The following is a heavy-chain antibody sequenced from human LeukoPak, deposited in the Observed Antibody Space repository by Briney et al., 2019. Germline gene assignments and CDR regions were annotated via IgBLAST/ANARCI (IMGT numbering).Heavy chain of an antibody. CDR2: IRNDGSNK. CDR3: ARAVSGYDFDY. D-gene: IGHD5-12*01. V-gene: IGHV3-30*02. J-gene: IGHJ4*02. Sequence: GGSLRLSCAASGFTFSSYEMNWVRQAPGKGLEWVAFIRNDGSNKYYADSVKGRFTISRDNAKNTLYLQMNSLRAEDTAVYYCARAVSGYDFDYWGQGTLVTVSS. CDR1: GFTFSSYE.